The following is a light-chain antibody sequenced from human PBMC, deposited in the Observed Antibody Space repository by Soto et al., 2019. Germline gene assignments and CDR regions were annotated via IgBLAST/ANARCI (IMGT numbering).Light chain of an antibody. CDR2: AAS. CDR3: QHYNDWVKT. V-gene: IGKV3-15*01. J-gene: IGKJ2*01. CDR1: QSVSSD. Sequence: EIVMTQSPATLSVSPGERATLSCRASQSVSSDLAWYQQKPGQAPRLLIYAASTRATGIPARFSGSGSGTDFTLTISSLQSEDFALYYCQHYNDWVKTFGQGTKLEIK.